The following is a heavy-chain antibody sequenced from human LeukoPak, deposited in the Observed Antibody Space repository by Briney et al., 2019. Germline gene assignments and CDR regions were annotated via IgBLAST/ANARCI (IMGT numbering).Heavy chain of an antibody. V-gene: IGHV1-18*01. J-gene: IGHJ6*02. CDR2: ISAYSGET. Sequence: ASVKVSCKASGYSFTNYGISWVRQAPGQGLEWVGWISAYSGETKYAPKLQGRVTLTTDTSTSTAYMELRSLRSDDTAVYYCAREGQQPAKGYYGMDVWGQGTTVTVSS. CDR1: GYSFTNYG. D-gene: IGHD6-13*01. CDR3: AREGQQPAKGYYGMDV.